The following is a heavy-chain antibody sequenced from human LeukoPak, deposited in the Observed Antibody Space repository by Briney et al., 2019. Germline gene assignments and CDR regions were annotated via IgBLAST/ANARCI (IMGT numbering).Heavy chain of an antibody. V-gene: IGHV1-2*02. CDR3: ARVFLDPIYSSGWAFDY. CDR1: GYTFTGYY. D-gene: IGHD6-19*01. Sequence: ASVKVSCKASGYTFTGYYMHWVRQAPGQGLEWMGWINPNSGGTNYAQKFQGRVTMTRDTSISTAYMELSRLRSDDTAVYYCARVFLDPIYSSGWAFDYWGQGTLVTVSS. CDR2: INPNSGGT. J-gene: IGHJ4*02.